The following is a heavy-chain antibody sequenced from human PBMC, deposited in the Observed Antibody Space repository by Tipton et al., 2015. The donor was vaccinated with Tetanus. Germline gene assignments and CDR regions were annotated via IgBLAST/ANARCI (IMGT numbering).Heavy chain of an antibody. CDR2: ISYSGST. D-gene: IGHD1-7*01. J-gene: IGHJ4*02. V-gene: IGHV4-61*08. Sequence: TLSLTCTVSGGSVRSGDYQWNWIRQPPGKGLEWLAYISYSGSTNSNYALKSRITISRDTSKNQISLKLTSVTAADTAVYYCARDLGTSGFHWGQGTLVTVSS. CDR3: ARDLGTSGFH. CDR1: GGSVRSGDYQ.